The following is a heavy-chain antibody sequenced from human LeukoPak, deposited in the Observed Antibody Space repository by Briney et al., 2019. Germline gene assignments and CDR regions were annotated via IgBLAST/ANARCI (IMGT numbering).Heavy chain of an antibody. J-gene: IGHJ6*03. D-gene: IGHD2-2*01. CDR3: ARGPVVPAAIPYYYYMDV. CDR1: GGSISSYY. CDR2: IYTSGST. Sequence: SETLSLTCTVSGGSISSYYWSWIRQPAGKGLEWIGRIYTSGSTNYNPSLKSRVTISVDTSKNQFSLKLSSVTAADTAVYYCARGPVVPAAIPYYYYMDVWGKGTTVTVSS. V-gene: IGHV4-4*07.